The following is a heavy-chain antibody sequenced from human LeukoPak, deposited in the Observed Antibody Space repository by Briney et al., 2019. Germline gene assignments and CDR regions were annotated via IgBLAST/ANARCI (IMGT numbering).Heavy chain of an antibody. CDR1: GGSISSGGYY. J-gene: IGHJ4*02. V-gene: IGHV4-31*03. CDR2: IYYSGST. CDR3: ARVVVDSSWADY. D-gene: IGHD6-13*01. Sequence: PSETLSLTCTVSGGSISSGGYYWSWIRQHPGKGLEWIGYIYYSGSTYCNPSLKSRVTISVDTSKNQFSLKLSSVTAADTAVYYCARVVVDSSWADYWGQGTLVTVSS.